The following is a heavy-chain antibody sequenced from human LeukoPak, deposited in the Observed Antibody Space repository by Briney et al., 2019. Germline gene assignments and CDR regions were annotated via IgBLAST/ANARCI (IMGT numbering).Heavy chain of an antibody. Sequence: ASVKVSCKVSGYTLTELSMHWVRQAPGKGLEWMGGFDPEDGETIYAQKFQGRVTMTEDTSTDTAYMELSSLRSEDTAVYYCATAPYDSSGYYPDYWGQGTLVTVSS. J-gene: IGHJ4*02. CDR1: GYTLTELS. D-gene: IGHD3-22*01. CDR3: ATAPYDSSGYYPDY. V-gene: IGHV1-24*01. CDR2: FDPEDGET.